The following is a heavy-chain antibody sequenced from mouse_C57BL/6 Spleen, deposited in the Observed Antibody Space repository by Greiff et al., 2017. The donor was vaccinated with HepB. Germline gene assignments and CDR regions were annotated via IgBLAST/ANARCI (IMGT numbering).Heavy chain of an antibody. D-gene: IGHD2-2*01. Sequence: DVMLVESGGDLVKPGGSLKLSCAASGFTFSSYGMSWVRQTPDKRLEWVATISSGGSYTYYPDSVKGRFTISRDNAKNTLYLQMSSLKSEDTAMYYCARWLNAMDYWGQGTSVTVSS. CDR2: ISSGGSYT. CDR1: GFTFSSYG. V-gene: IGHV5-6*02. CDR3: ARWLNAMDY. J-gene: IGHJ4*01.